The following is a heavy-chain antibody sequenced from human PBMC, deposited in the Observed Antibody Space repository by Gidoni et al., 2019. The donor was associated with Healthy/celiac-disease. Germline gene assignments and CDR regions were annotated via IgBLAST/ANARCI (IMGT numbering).Heavy chain of an antibody. J-gene: IGHJ4*02. CDR3: ARDLGCSSTSCYYFDY. D-gene: IGHD2-2*01. CDR2: IYYSGST. V-gene: IGHV4-31*03. Sequence: QVQLQESGPGLVKPSQTLSLTCTVSGGSISSGGYYWSWIRQHPGKGLEWIGYIYYSGSTYYNPSLKSRVTISVDTSKNQFSLKLSSVTAADTAVYYCARDLGCSSTSCYYFDYWGQGTLVTVSS. CDR1: GGSISSGGYY.